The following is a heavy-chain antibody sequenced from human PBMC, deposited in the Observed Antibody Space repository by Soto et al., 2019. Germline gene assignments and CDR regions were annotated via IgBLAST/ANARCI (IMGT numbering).Heavy chain of an antibody. CDR2: IWYDGSNK. J-gene: IGHJ4*02. CDR3: ARYYDFWSGPDY. Sequence: PGGSLRLSCAASGFTFSSYGMHWVRQAPGKGLEWVAVIWYDGSNKYYADSVKGRFTISRDNSKNTLYLQMNSLRAEDTAVYYCARYYDFWSGPDYWGQGTLVTVSS. V-gene: IGHV3-33*01. CDR1: GFTFSSYG. D-gene: IGHD3-3*01.